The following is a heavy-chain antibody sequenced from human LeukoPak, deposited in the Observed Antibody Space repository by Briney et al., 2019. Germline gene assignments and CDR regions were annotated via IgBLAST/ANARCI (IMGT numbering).Heavy chain of an antibody. CDR3: ASQGGFDY. CDR1: GFTFTNYW. Sequence: PGGSLRLSCAASGFTFTNYWMHWVRQAPGEGLMWVSRINSDGSSTSYADSVKGRFTISRDDAKNSLYLQMNSLRAEDTAVYYCASQGGFDYWGQGTPVTVSS. CDR2: INSDGSST. D-gene: IGHD2-15*01. J-gene: IGHJ4*02. V-gene: IGHV3-74*01.